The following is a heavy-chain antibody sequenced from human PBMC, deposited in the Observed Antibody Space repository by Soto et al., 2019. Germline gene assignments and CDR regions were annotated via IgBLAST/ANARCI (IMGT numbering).Heavy chain of an antibody. V-gene: IGHV1-18*01. CDR2: ITSSNVNT. J-gene: IGHJ6*04. D-gene: IGHD6-6*01. CDR3: ASTDPEGYSSSGRKPRGVKYYYYYYGMDF. CDR1: RYAFTNCI. Sequence: GKVACKTYRYAFTNCITSLVCHAPGQGLEWIGRITSSNVNTNYAREIQGRVTITADECTSTAYMELSSLRSEDTAVYYCASTDPEGYSSSGRKPRGVKYYYYYYGMDFWGKGTTVTVSS.